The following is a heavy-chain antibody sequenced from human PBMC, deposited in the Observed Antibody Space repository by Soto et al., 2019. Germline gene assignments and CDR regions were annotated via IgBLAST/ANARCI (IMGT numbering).Heavy chain of an antibody. CDR1: GYPFTSYD. V-gene: IGHV1-8*01. CDR3: ERGIKYCDYSRCFDP. CDR2: MKPNSGNT. Sequence: QVQLVQSGAEVKKPGASVKVSCKASGYPFTSYDSNWLRQATGQGIEYLGWMKPNSGNTGYVKKFQGRVTMTRDTSMSTGCMEMSSLRSEDTAVYYWERGIKYCDYSRCFDPWGPGTLVTVSS. J-gene: IGHJ5*02. D-gene: IGHD4-17*01.